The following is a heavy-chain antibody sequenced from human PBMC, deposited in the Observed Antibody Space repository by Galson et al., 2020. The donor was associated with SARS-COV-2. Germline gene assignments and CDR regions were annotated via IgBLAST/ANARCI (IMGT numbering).Heavy chain of an antibody. CDR2: IYTSGST. J-gene: IGHJ5*02. Sequence: SETLSLTCTVSGGSISSGSYYWSWIRQPAGKGLEWIGRIYTSGSTNYNPSLKSRVTISVDTSKNQFSLKLSSVTAADTAVYYCARGSPSGYYMSNWFDPWGQGTLVTVSS. D-gene: IGHD3-22*01. CDR3: ARGSPSGYYMSNWFDP. CDR1: GGSISSGSYY. V-gene: IGHV4-61*02.